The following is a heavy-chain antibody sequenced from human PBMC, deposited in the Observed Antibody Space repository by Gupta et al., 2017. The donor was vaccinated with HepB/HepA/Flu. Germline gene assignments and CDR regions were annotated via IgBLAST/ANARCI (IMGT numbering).Heavy chain of an antibody. Sequence: SVKGRFTISRDNAKNSLYLQMNSLRAEDTAVYYCARDDYSNHVDYWGQGSLVTVSS. D-gene: IGHD4-11*01. J-gene: IGHJ4*02. CDR3: ARDDYSNHVDY. V-gene: IGHV3-11*01.